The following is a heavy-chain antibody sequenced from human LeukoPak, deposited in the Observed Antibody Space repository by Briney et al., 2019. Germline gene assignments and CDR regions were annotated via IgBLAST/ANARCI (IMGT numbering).Heavy chain of an antibody. CDR3: ARGFRRRPGIAAATVGY. V-gene: IGHV1-18*01. CDR2: ISAYNGNT. Sequence: ASVKVSCKASGYTFTSYGISWVRQAPGQGLEWMGWISAYNGNTNYAQKLQGRVTMTTDTSTSTAYMELSSLRSEDTAVYYCARGFRRRPGIAAATVGYWGQGTLVTVSS. CDR1: GYTFTSYG. D-gene: IGHD6-13*01. J-gene: IGHJ4*02.